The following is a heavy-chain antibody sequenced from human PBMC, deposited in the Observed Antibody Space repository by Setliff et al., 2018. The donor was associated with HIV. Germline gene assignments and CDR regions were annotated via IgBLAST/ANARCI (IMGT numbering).Heavy chain of an antibody. V-gene: IGHV3-48*04. CDR3: TAGHYGPNP. J-gene: IGHJ5*01. D-gene: IGHD3-10*01. CDR2: ITSDSSVK. Sequence: GGSLRLSCVVSGFTFSSYAMHWVRQAPGKGLEWISYITSDSSVKYYADSVKGRFTISRDNAGRSLYLQMNSLKVEDTAVYYCTAGHYGPNPWGQGTPVTVSS. CDR1: GFTFSSYA.